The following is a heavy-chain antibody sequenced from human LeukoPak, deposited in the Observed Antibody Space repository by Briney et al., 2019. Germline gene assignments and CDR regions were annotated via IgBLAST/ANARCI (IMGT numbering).Heavy chain of an antibody. V-gene: IGHV4-31*03. D-gene: IGHD5-18*01. J-gene: IGHJ5*02. CDR3: ARVTSYGLLYWFDP. Sequence: PSETLSLTCTVSGGSISSGGYYWSWIRQHPGKGLEWIGYIYYSGSTYYNPSLKSRVTISVDTSKNQFSLKLSSVTAADTAVYYCARVTSYGLLYWFDPWGQGTLVTVSS. CDR1: GGSISSGGYY. CDR2: IYYSGST.